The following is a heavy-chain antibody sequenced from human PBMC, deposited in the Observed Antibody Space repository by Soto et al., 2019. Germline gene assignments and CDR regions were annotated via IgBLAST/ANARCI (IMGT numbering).Heavy chain of an antibody. Sequence: EVQLLESGGGLVQPGGSLRLSCAASGFTFSNYAMSWVRHAPGKGLEWVSSISGGGGSTYSADSVKGRFAISRDDSKNAVYLQRNSLRAEDTAFYYCAKGGLYISTTWYDGYWGQGTLVTVSS. CDR1: GFTFSNYA. CDR2: ISGGGGST. D-gene: IGHD6-13*01. CDR3: AKGGLYISTTWYDGY. J-gene: IGHJ4*02. V-gene: IGHV3-23*01.